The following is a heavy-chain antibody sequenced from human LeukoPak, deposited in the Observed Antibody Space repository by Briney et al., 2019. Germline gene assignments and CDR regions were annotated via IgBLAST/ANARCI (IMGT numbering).Heavy chain of an antibody. CDR3: ARARNYYDSSGYYYEGDAFDI. V-gene: IGHV4-59*01. CDR2: IYYSGST. D-gene: IGHD3-22*01. Sequence: PSETLSLTCTVSGGSISSYHWSWLRQPPGKGLECIGYIYYSGSTHYNPSLKSRVTISVDTSKNQFSLKLSSVTAADTAVYFCARARNYYDSSGYYYEGDAFDIWGQGTMVTVSS. J-gene: IGHJ3*02. CDR1: GGSISSYH.